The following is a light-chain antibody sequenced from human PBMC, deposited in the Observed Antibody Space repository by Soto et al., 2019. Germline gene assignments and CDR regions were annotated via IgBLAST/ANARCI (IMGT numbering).Light chain of an antibody. V-gene: IGKV2-28*01. CDR1: QSLLHSNGYNY. Sequence: DIVMTQSPLSLPVTPGEPASISCRSSQSLLHSNGYNYLDWYLQKPGQSPQLLIYLGSNRASGVXDXSSGSGSGTDFTLKISRVEAEDVGVYYCMQALQTRLTFGGGTKVEIK. CDR2: LGS. CDR3: MQALQTRLT. J-gene: IGKJ4*01.